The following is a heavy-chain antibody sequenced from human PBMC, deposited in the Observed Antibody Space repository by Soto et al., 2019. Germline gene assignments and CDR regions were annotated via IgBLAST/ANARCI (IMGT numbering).Heavy chain of an antibody. CDR2: IKRDGSEK. Sequence: EVQLVESGGGLVQLGGSLRLSCATSGFTLSSYWMSWVRQAPGKGLEWVANIKRDGSEKYYVDSVQGRFTISRDNAKNSLYLQMNSLRAEDTAVYYCARDCSGGICYGYYFDSWGQGTLVTVSS. D-gene: IGHD2-15*01. J-gene: IGHJ4*02. V-gene: IGHV3-7*01. CDR3: ARDCSGGICYGYYFDS. CDR1: GFTLSSYW.